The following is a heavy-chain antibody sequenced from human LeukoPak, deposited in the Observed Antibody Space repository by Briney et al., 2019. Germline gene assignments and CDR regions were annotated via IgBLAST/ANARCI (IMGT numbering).Heavy chain of an antibody. CDR1: GFTFSSYG. CDR3: AKDLTSYYYDSSGYYY. V-gene: IGHV3-30*02. Sequence: GGSLRLSCAASGFTFSSYGMHWVRQTPGKGLEWVAFIRYDGSNKYYADSVKGRFTISRYNSKNTLYLQMNSLRAEDTAVYYCAKDLTSYYYDSSGYYYWGQGTLVTVSS. D-gene: IGHD3-22*01. J-gene: IGHJ4*02. CDR2: IRYDGSNK.